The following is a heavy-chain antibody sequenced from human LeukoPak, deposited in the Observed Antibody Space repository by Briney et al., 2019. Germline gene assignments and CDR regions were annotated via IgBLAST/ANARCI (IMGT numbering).Heavy chain of an antibody. Sequence: GGSLTLSCTASGFTFITNDMTWVRQAPGKGLEWVSVLYSDGNTKYTDSVQGRFTISRDNSKNTLYLEMNSLSPDDTAVYYCARATLDNWGQGTLVTVSS. CDR1: GFTFITND. V-gene: IGHV3-53*01. CDR3: ARATLDN. J-gene: IGHJ4*02. CDR2: LYSDGNT.